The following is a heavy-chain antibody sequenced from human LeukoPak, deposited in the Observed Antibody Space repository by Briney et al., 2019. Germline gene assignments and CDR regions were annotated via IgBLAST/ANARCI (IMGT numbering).Heavy chain of an antibody. J-gene: IGHJ4*02. CDR2: IKEDGSEK. D-gene: IGHD6-19*01. CDR1: GFTFSNAW. V-gene: IGHV3-7*01. Sequence: PGGSLRLSXAASGFTFSNAWMSWVRQAPGKGLEWVGNIKEDGSEKYYAGSVKGRFTISRDNAKNSLYLQMNSLRVEDTAVYYCARDGGWGWDYWGQGTLVTVSS. CDR3: ARDGGWGWDY.